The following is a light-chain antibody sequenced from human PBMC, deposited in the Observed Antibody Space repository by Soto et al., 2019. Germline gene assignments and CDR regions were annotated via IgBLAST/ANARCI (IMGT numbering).Light chain of an antibody. Sequence: DIHLTQSPSSLSAAVGDRVTITCRASQAILTDLNWLQQKAGKAPEVLIYDASGLRSGVTSRFTGSGSATAFTLTITSLPSEDAGTDFCQQTFSTDVTFGGGTKV. CDR1: QAILTD. CDR3: QQTFSTDVT. V-gene: IGKV1-39*01. J-gene: IGKJ4*01. CDR2: DAS.